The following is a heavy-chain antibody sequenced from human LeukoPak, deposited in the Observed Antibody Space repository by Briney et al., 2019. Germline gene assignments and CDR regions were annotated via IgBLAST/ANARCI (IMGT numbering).Heavy chain of an antibody. CDR2: ISYDGSNK. V-gene: IGHV3-30*04. D-gene: IGHD6-19*01. Sequence: GRSLTLSCAASGFTFSSYAMHWARHAPGKGLEWVAVISYDGSNKYYAAFVKGRFTISRDNSKNTLYLQMNSLRAEDTAVYYCARVGIAVAGTVFDYWGQGTLVTVSS. CDR3: ARVGIAVAGTVFDY. CDR1: GFTFSSYA. J-gene: IGHJ4*02.